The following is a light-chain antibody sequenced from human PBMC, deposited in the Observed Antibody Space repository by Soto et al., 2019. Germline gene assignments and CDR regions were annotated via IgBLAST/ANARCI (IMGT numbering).Light chain of an antibody. J-gene: IGLJ2*01. Sequence: QAVVTQEPSLTVSPGGTVTLTCASSTGAVTRGNYVSWFQQKPGQAPRTLIYTTNNKHSWTPARFSGSLLGDKAALTLSGAQPEDEAEYYCLIYYGGAHLVFGGGTKLTVL. V-gene: IGLV7-43*01. CDR2: TTN. CDR3: LIYYGGAHLV. CDR1: TGAVTRGNY.